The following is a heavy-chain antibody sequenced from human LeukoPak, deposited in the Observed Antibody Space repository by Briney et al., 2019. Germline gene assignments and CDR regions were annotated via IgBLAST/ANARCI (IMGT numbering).Heavy chain of an antibody. J-gene: IGHJ4*02. V-gene: IGHV3-7*01. CDR2: IKQEGSEK. Sequence: PGGSLRLSCAASGFTFSNYWMSWARQAPGKGREWVANIKQEGSEKYYVDSVKGRFTISRDNAKNSLYLQMNSLRAEDTAVYYCARGPIRIAAAGSPYFDYWGQGTLVTVSS. D-gene: IGHD6-13*01. CDR1: GFTFSNYW. CDR3: ARGPIRIAAAGSPYFDY.